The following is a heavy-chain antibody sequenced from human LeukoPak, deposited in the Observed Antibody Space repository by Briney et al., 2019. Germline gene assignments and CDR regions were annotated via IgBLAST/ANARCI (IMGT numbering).Heavy chain of an antibody. CDR1: GDSISSYY. Sequence: SETLSLTCTVSGDSISSYYWSWIRQPPGKGLEWIGYIYYSGSTNYNPSLKSRVTISVDTSKNQFSLKLSSVTAADTAVYYCARGGYDYVWGSYRYLIFDYWGQGTLVTVSS. CDR3: ARGGYDYVWGSYRYLIFDY. D-gene: IGHD3-16*02. V-gene: IGHV4-59*01. J-gene: IGHJ4*02. CDR2: IYYSGST.